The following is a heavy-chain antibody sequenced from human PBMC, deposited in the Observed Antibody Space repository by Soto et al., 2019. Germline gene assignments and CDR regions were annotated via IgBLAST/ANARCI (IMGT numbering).Heavy chain of an antibody. D-gene: IGHD3-3*01. CDR2: IDWDGDT. Sequence: GSGPTLVNPTQTLTLTCTLSGFSLTTRSMCVIWIRQSPGKALEWLALIDWDGDTYYSTSLKTRLTISRDTSTNQVVLTMTNLDPADTATYFCARSLNYDFWTGYFFDFWGQGALVTVSS. J-gene: IGHJ4*02. V-gene: IGHV2-70*01. CDR3: ARSLNYDFWTGYFFDF. CDR1: GFSLTTRSMC.